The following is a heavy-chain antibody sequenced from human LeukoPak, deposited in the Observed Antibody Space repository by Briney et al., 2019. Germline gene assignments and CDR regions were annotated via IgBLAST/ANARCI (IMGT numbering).Heavy chain of an antibody. V-gene: IGHV4-59*01. CDR1: GGSISSYY. CDR3: ARGLLVSGWSYYFDY. J-gene: IGHJ4*02. Sequence: KPSETLSLTCTVSGGSISSYYWSWIRQPPGKGLEWIGYIYYSGSTNYNPSLKSRVTISVDTSKDQFSLKLISATAADTAVYYCARGLLVSGWSYYFDYWGQGTLVTVSS. D-gene: IGHD6-19*01. CDR2: IYYSGST.